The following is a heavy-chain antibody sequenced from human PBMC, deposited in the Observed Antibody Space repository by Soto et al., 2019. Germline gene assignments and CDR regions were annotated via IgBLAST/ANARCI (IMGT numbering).Heavy chain of an antibody. J-gene: IGHJ3*02. Sequence: GGSLRLSCAASGFTFSSYEMNWVRQAPGKGLEWVSYISSSGSTIYYADSVKGRFTISRDNAKNSLYLQMNSLRAEDTAVYYCARVAGYCTNGVCWWGAFDIWGQGTMVTVSS. V-gene: IGHV3-48*03. CDR2: ISSSGSTI. CDR1: GFTFSSYE. D-gene: IGHD2-8*01. CDR3: ARVAGYCTNGVCWWGAFDI.